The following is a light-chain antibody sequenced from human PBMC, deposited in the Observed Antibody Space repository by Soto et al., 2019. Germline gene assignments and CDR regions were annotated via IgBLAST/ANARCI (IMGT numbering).Light chain of an antibody. CDR3: SSYTSSNTWV. CDR1: SSDVGGYNY. CDR2: EVS. V-gene: IGLV2-14*01. Sequence: QSALTQPASVSGSPGQSITISSTGTSSDVGGYNYVSWYQQHPGKAPKVMIYEVSNRPSGVSNRFSGSKSGNTASLTISGLQAEDEADYYCSSYTSSNTWVFGGGTKVTVL. J-gene: IGLJ3*02.